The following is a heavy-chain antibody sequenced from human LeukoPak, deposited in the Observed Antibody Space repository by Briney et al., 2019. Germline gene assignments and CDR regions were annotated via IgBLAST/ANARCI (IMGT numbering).Heavy chain of an antibody. J-gene: IGHJ3*02. CDR3: ASAGLAGTRAFDI. CDR1: GFTFDDYG. CDR2: NNWNGGTT. V-gene: IGHV3-20*04. Sequence: GGSLRLACAASGFTFDDYGMNWVRQAPGKGLEWVSGNNWNGGTTSYADSVKGRFTISRDNAKNSLYLQMNSLRAEDTALYYCASAGLAGTRAFDIWGQGTMVTVSS. D-gene: IGHD1-7*01.